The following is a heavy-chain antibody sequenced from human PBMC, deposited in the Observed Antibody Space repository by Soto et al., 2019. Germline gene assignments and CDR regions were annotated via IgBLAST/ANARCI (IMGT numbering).Heavy chain of an antibody. J-gene: IGHJ3*02. V-gene: IGHV1-46*01. CDR2: INPTSGGT. CDR1: GYTFTSYY. Sequence: QVQLVQSGAEVKKPGASVKVSCKASGYTFTSYYMHWVRQAPGQGLEWMGIINPTSGGTHYAQKFQGRVTMTRDTSTSTVYMALSSLRSEDTALYYCARGMTTVTSDAFEIWGQGTMVTVSS. CDR3: ARGMTTVTSDAFEI. D-gene: IGHD4-4*01.